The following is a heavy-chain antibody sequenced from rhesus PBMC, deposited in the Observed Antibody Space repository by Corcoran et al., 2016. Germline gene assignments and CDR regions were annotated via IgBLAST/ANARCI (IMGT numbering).Heavy chain of an antibody. CDR3: ARLVAGSGLDA. J-gene: IGHJ6*01. V-gene: IGHV4-147*01. CDR1: GGSITSNY. CDR2: IHGGSRCT. Sequence: QVQLQESGPGLVKPSETLSLTCAVSGGSITSNYWSWIRQSPGKGLEGIGYIHGGSRCTSYTPSLKVRVRFSRDTSKNQLSLSLSSVTAADTAVYSCARLVAGSGLDAWGQGVVVTVSS. D-gene: IGHD6-37*01.